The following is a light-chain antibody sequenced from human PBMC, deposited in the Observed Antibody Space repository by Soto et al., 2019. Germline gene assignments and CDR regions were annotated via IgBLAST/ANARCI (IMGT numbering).Light chain of an antibody. CDR2: DAS. V-gene: IGKV3D-15*01. CDR1: QSVSSN. Sequence: EIVMTQSPSTLSVSPGERATLSCRASQSVSSNLAWYQQKPGQAPRLLIYDASNRATGIPARFSGSGSETQFTLTISGLQPEDFATYYCQQHYTYWWTFGQGTKVDIK. J-gene: IGKJ1*01. CDR3: QQHYTYWWT.